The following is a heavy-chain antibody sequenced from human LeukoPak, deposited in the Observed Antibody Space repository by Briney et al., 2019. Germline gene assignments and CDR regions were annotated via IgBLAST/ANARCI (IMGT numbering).Heavy chain of an antibody. Sequence: PGRSLRLSCAASGFTFDDYAMHWVRQAPGKGLEWVSGISWNSGSIGYADSVKGRFTISRDNAKNSLYLQMNSLRAEDTAVYYCARDPSYSYGYVSPHDYWGQGTLVTVSS. D-gene: IGHD5-18*01. CDR3: ARDPSYSYGYVSPHDY. V-gene: IGHV3-9*01. CDR1: GFTFDDYA. J-gene: IGHJ4*02. CDR2: ISWNSGSI.